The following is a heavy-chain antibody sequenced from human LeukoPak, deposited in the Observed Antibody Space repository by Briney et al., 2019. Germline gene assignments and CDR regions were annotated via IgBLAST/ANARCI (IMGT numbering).Heavy chain of an antibody. J-gene: IGHJ5*02. CDR1: GFTFGSYG. CDR2: IWYDGSNK. CDR3: ARDGLRGNNWFDP. D-gene: IGHD5-24*01. Sequence: GGSLRLSCAASGFTFGSYGMHWVRQAPGKGLEWVAVIWYDGSNKYYADSVKGRFTISRDNSKNTLDLQMNSLRAADTAVYYCARDGLRGNNWFDPWGQGTLVTVSS. V-gene: IGHV3-33*08.